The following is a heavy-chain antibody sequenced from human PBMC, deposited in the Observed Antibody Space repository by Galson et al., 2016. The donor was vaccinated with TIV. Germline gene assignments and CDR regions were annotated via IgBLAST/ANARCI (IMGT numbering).Heavy chain of an antibody. CDR2: INPHSGDT. Sequence: SVKVSCKASGYTFTDFYIHWVQQAPGQGLEWMGCINPHSGDTKFVQRFQGRVTMTRDTSTSTVYIELSSLRSDDTAVDHCASRAIVVIPAADYGLDVWGQRTTVTVSS. J-gene: IGHJ6*02. V-gene: IGHV1-2*02. D-gene: IGHD2-2*01. CDR1: GYTFTDFY. CDR3: ASRAIVVIPAADYGLDV.